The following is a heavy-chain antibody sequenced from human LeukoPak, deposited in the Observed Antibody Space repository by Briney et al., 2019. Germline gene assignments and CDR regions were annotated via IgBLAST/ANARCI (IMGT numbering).Heavy chain of an antibody. V-gene: IGHV3-74*01. CDR1: GFTFSSYW. D-gene: IGHD1-20*01. J-gene: IGHJ4*02. Sequence: PGGSLRLSCAASGFTFSSYWMHWVRQAPGKGLVWVSRINTDGSSTSYADSVKGRFTISRDNSKNTVYLQMNSLRAEDTAVYYCARGPYNYGFDYWGQGTLVTVSS. CDR3: ARGPYNYGFDY. CDR2: INTDGSST.